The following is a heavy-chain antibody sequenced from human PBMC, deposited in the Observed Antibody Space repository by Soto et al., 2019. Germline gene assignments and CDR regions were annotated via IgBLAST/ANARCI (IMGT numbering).Heavy chain of an antibody. V-gene: IGHV4-38-2*02. J-gene: IGHJ5*02. D-gene: IGHD3-22*01. Sequence: ASETLSLTCTVSGHSISSGYFWGWIRQPPGKGLEWIGSMYHSGTTYYNPSLKSRVTISVDTSKNQFSLKLSSVTAADTAVYFCARDSSGYYWFDPWGHGTLVTVSS. CDR3: ARDSSGYYWFDP. CDR2: MYHSGTT. CDR1: GHSISSGYF.